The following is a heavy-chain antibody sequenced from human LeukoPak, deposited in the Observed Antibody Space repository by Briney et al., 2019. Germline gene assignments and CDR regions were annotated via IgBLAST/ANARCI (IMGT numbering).Heavy chain of an antibody. Sequence: PGGSLRLSCAASGFTFSDYWTNWVRQALGRGLEWRANISKDGSKKDYVDSVKGRFTISRDNAKISLSLQMDGLRVEDTAVYHCVRDAPGREGPHYWGQGILVTVSS. CDR1: GFTFSDYW. CDR3: VRDAPGREGPHY. V-gene: IGHV3-7*01. D-gene: IGHD1-26*01. J-gene: IGHJ4*02. CDR2: ISKDGSKK.